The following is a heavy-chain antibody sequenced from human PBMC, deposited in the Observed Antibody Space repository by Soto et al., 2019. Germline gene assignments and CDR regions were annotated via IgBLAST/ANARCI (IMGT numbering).Heavy chain of an antibody. D-gene: IGHD6-19*01. V-gene: IGHV1-3*01. CDR2: INAGNDNT. Sequence: ASVNVSCKASGYTFTNYVIHWVRQAPGQGLEWMGWINAGNDNTKYSQKFQGRVTITRDTSASTAYMELSSLRSEDTAVYYCARDLGGWPDYWGQGTLVTVSS. CDR3: ARDLGGWPDY. CDR1: GYTFTNYV. J-gene: IGHJ4*02.